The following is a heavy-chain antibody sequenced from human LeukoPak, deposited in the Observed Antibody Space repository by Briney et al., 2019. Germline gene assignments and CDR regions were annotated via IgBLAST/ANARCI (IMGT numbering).Heavy chain of an antibody. CDR1: GFTFSSHS. V-gene: IGHV3-48*01. D-gene: IGHD1-1*01. J-gene: IGHJ3*02. CDR2: ISSSSSTI. CDR3: ARVQNGGAFDI. Sequence: HSGGSLRLSCAASGFTFSSHSMNWVRQAPGKGLEWVSYISSSSSTIYYADSVKGRFTISRDNAKNSLYLQMNSLRAEDTAVYYCARVQNGGAFDIWGQGTMVTVSS.